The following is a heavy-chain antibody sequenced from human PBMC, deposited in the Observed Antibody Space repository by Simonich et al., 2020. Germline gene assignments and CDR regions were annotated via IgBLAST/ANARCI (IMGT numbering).Heavy chain of an antibody. Sequence: QVQLQESGPGLVKPSETLSLTCAVYGGSFSGYYWSWIRQPPGKGLEWIGEINHSGSTNYNPSLKSRVTISVDTSKNQFSLKLSSVTAADTAVYYCARRANWNWYFDLWGRGTLVTVSS. J-gene: IGHJ2*01. CDR3: ARRANWNWYFDL. V-gene: IGHV4-34*01. CDR1: GGSFSGYY. D-gene: IGHD1-1*01. CDR2: INHSGST.